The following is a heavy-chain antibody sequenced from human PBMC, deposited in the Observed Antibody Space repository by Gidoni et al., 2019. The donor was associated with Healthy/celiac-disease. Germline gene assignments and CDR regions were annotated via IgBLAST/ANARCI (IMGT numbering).Heavy chain of an antibody. CDR1: GFTFSSYA. CDR3: AKRIAARTDAFDI. V-gene: IGHV3-23*01. Sequence: VQLLESGGGLVQPGGSLRLSCADSGFTFSSYAMSWVRQAPGKGLGWVSAISGSGGSTYYADSVKCRFTISRDNSKNTLYLQMNSLRAEDTAVYYCAKRIAARTDAFDIWGQGTMVTVSS. D-gene: IGHD6-6*01. CDR2: ISGSGGST. J-gene: IGHJ3*02.